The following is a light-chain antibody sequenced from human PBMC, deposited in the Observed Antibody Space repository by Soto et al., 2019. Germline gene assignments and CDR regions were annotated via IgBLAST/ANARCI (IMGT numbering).Light chain of an antibody. Sequence: DIQMTQSPSSLSASVGDRLTITCRASQVITNDLGWYQQKPGKAPKRLIYAASTLQSGVPSMFSGSGSGTEFTLTISSLQPEDVATYYCQQYHDWPMTFGPGTKVDIK. CDR2: AAS. CDR1: QVITND. CDR3: QQYHDWPMT. V-gene: IGKV1-17*01. J-gene: IGKJ3*01.